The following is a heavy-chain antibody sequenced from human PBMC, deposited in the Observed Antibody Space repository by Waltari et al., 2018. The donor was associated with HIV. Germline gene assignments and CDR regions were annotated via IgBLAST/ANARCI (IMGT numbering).Heavy chain of an antibody. CDR2: ENPGVGGK. Sequence: QVQLLQSGAEMKKPGASVKVSCKASGYVFTSFYMYWVRQAPGQGREWRACENPGVGGKRSTKRCPGRATGTMDTSKRTVTWVLRSLCADDAAVFYCGRGPRLHFYDGGGYWGGAVAPLGYFKYWGQGTLVSVSS. CDR1: GYVFTSFY. D-gene: IGHD3-22*01. CDR3: GRGPRLHFYDGGGYWGGAVAPLGYFKY. V-gene: IGHV1-46*01. J-gene: IGHJ1*01.